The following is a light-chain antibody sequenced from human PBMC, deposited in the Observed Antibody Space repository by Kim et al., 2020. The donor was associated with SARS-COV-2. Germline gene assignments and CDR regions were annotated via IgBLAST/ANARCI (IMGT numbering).Light chain of an antibody. V-gene: IGKV3-11*01. J-gene: IGKJ2*01. CDR1: QSVGSY. Sequence: SLSPGERATLSCRASQSVGSYLSWYQQKRCQAPRLLMYDVSNRATGIPARFSGSGSGTDFTLTISGLEPEDFALYYCHQRSDWPNTFGQVTKLEI. CDR2: DVS. CDR3: HQRSDWPNT.